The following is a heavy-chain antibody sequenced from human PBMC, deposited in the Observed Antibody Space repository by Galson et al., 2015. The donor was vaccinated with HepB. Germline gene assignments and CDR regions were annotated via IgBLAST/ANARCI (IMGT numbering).Heavy chain of an antibody. Sequence: SLRLSCAASGFTFSSYSMDWVRQAPGKGLEWVSSISSSSTYIYYADSVKGRFTISRDNAKNSLYLQMNSLRAEDTAVYYCAREGAIAPRGLDPWGQGTLVTVSS. CDR1: GFTFSSYS. V-gene: IGHV3-21*01. J-gene: IGHJ5*02. CDR2: ISSSSTYI. D-gene: IGHD6-6*01. CDR3: AREGAIAPRGLDP.